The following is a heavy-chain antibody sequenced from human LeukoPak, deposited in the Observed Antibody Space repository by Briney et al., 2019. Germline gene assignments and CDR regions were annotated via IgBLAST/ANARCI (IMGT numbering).Heavy chain of an antibody. CDR3: ARVAYGSGI. V-gene: IGHV4-39*07. Sequence: SETLSLTCTVSGGSISSSSYYWGWIRQPPGKGLEWIGSIYYSGSTYYNPSLKSRVTISVDTSKNQFSLKLSSVTAADTAVYYCARVAYGSGIWGQGTLVTVSS. CDR1: GGSISSSSYY. D-gene: IGHD3-10*01. J-gene: IGHJ4*02. CDR2: IYYSGST.